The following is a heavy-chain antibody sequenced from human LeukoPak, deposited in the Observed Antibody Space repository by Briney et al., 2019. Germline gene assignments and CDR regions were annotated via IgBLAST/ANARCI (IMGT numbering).Heavy chain of an antibody. CDR1: GYTFSDYY. J-gene: IGHJ6*02. D-gene: IGHD6-25*01. CDR3: ARERQNGLDV. V-gene: IGHV1-2*04. CDR2: INPNSGGT. Sequence: VQVSCKASGYTFSDYYMHWVRQAPGQGLEWMGWINPNSGGTNYAQKFQGWVTMTRDTSITTAYMELSSPESDDTAIYYCARERQNGLDVWGQGTTVTVSS.